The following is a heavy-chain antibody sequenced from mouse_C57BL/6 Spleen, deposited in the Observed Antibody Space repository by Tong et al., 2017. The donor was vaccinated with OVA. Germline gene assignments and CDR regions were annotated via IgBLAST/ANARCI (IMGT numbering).Heavy chain of an antibody. CDR3: ARSGTWGMDY. CDR1: GFTFSSFG. CDR2: ISSGSSTI. J-gene: IGHJ4*01. V-gene: IGHV5-17*02. Sequence: QLESGGGLVKPGGSLKLSCAASGFTFSSFGMHWVRQAPEKGLEWVAYISSGSSTIYYADTVKGRFTISRDNPKNTLFLQMTSLRSEDTAMYYCARSGTWGMDYWGQGTSVTVSS. D-gene: IGHD4-1*01.